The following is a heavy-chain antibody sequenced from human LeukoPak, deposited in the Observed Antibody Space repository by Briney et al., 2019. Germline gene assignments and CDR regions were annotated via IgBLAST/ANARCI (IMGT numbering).Heavy chain of an antibody. J-gene: IGHJ6*02. Sequence: PSETLSLTCTVSGGSISSYYWGWIRQPPGKGLEWIGYIYYSGSTNYNPSLKSRVTISVDTSKNQFSLKLSSVTAADTAVYYCARSMVGGYYYYYGMDVWGQGTAVTVSS. CDR1: GGSISSYY. D-gene: IGHD3-10*01. CDR3: ARSMVGGYYYYYGMDV. V-gene: IGHV4-59*08. CDR2: IYYSGST.